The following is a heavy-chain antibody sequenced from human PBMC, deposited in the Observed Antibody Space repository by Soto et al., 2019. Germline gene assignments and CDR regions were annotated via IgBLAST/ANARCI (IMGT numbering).Heavy chain of an antibody. Sequence: QVQLQESVPGLVEPSETLSLTCTVSGGAISSYSCNWIRHPAGKGLEWIGRVDTTGGTNYIPSLNRRVIMSVDTSKNKFYLNLRFVTAADTAVYFCAKDDSGAADIWGQGTMVTVS. CDR1: GGAISSYS. CDR2: VDTTGGT. D-gene: IGHD3-16*01. J-gene: IGHJ3*02. V-gene: IGHV4-4*07. CDR3: AKDDSGAADI.